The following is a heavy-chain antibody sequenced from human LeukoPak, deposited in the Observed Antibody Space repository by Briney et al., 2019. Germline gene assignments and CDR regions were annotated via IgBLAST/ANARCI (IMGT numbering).Heavy chain of an antibody. J-gene: IGHJ4*02. CDR1: GFTFSSYS. CDR3: ARRRYDWNAIDY. CDR2: ISSSGSTI. V-gene: IGHV3-48*04. D-gene: IGHD1-20*01. Sequence: GGSLRLSCAASGFTFSSYSMSWIRQAPGKGLEWVSYISSSGSTIYYADSVKGRFTISRDNAKNSLYLQMNSLRAEDTAVYYCARRRYDWNAIDYWGQGTLVTVSS.